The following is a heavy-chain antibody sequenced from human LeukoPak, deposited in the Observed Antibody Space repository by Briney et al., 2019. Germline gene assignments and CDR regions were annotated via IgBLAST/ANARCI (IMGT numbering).Heavy chain of an antibody. Sequence: ASVKVSFKASGYTFTGYFMHWVRQAPGQGLEWMGWINPNSGGTNYAQKFQGRVTMTRDTSISTAYMELSRLRSDDTAVYYCARVAGRVTAIIIAHVDYWGQGTLVTVSS. V-gene: IGHV1-2*02. CDR1: GYTFTGYF. CDR3: ARVAGRVTAIIIAHVDY. J-gene: IGHJ4*02. CDR2: INPNSGGT. D-gene: IGHD5-18*01.